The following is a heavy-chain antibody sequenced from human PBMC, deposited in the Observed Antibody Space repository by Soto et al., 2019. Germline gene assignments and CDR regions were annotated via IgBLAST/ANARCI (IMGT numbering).Heavy chain of an antibody. CDR3: PRVPVFGVVRFWFDP. D-gene: IGHD3-3*01. CDR2: INSYNGNT. CDR1: VYRFTTYG. J-gene: IGHJ5*02. V-gene: IGHV1-18*04. Sequence: ASVKFSFKTSVYRFTTYGITWLRHAPGQGLEWMGWINSYNGNTDYAQTLQGRISMTTDTSTSTAYMELSRLTSEDTAVYYCPRVPVFGVVRFWFDPWGQGTLVTVSS.